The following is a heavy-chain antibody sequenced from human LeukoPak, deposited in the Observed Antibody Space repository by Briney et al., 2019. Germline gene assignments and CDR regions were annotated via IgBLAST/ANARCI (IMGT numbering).Heavy chain of an antibody. CDR1: GFTFSSYG. Sequence: GGSLRLSCAASGFTFSSYGMHWVRQAPGKGLEWVAFIRYDGSNKYYADSVKGRFTISRDNSKNTLYLQMNSLRAEDTAVYYCARDLTITMIVVVITTGKNWFDPWGQGTLSPSPQ. CDR2: IRYDGSNK. D-gene: IGHD3-22*01. CDR3: ARDLTITMIVVVITTGKNWFDP. J-gene: IGHJ5*02. V-gene: IGHV3-30*02.